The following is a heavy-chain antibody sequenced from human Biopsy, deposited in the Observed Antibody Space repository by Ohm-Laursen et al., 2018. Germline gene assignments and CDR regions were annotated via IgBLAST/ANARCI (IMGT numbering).Heavy chain of an antibody. CDR2: IIPLIGLT. D-gene: IGHD2-15*01. CDR1: GGTSSNFA. Sequence: SSVKVSCKSSGGTSSNFAINWVRQAPGQGLECMGRIIPLIGLTNYAQKFQGRVTITADKFTNTVYMELSSLRSDDTAVYFCVRDCNGDNCGVDFWGQGTLVTVS. CDR3: VRDCNGDNCGVDF. V-gene: IGHV1-69*04. J-gene: IGHJ4*02.